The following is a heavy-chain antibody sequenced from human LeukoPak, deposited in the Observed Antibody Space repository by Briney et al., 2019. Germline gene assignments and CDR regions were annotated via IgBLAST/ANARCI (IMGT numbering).Heavy chain of an antibody. J-gene: IGHJ4*02. CDR2: IWYDGSNK. D-gene: IGHD6-19*01. CDR1: GFTFSSYG. Sequence: GGSLRLSCAASGFTFSSYGMHWVRQAPGKGLEWVAVIWYDGSNKYYADSVKGRFTISRDNSKNTLYLQMNSLRAEDTAVYYCALIAVAGTDYFDYWGQGTLVTVSS. CDR3: ALIAVAGTDYFDY. V-gene: IGHV3-33*01.